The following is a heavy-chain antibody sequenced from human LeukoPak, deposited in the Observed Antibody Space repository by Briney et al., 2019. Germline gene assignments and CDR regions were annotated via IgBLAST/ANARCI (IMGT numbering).Heavy chain of an antibody. CDR3: ARAHGYSCYPSWFDP. CDR1: ARTFSSYA. J-gene: IGHJ5*02. Sequence: SVKVSCKASARTFSSYAISWVLQAPGQGLEWMGGIIPIFGTANYAQKFQGRVTITADESTSTAYMELSSLTSEDSAVYYCARAHGYSCYPSWFDPRGQGTLVTVSS. D-gene: IGHD5-12*01. CDR2: IIPIFGTA. V-gene: IGHV1-69*13.